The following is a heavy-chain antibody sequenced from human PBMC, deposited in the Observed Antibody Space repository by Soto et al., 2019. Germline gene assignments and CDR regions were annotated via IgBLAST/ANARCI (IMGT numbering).Heavy chain of an antibody. CDR1: GYTFTSYD. Sequence: ASVKVSCKASGYTFTSYDINWVRQATGQGLEWMGWMNPNSGNTGYAQKFQGRVTMTRNTSISTAYMELSSLRSEDTAVYYCARGASYYDFWSGYPGFINWFDPWGQGTLVTVSS. V-gene: IGHV1-8*01. J-gene: IGHJ5*02. CDR2: MNPNSGNT. D-gene: IGHD3-3*01. CDR3: ARGASYYDFWSGYPGFINWFDP.